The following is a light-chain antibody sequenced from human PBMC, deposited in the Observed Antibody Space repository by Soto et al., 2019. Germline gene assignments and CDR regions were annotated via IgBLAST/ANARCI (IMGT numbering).Light chain of an antibody. J-gene: IGKJ1*01. CDR2: GAS. CDR3: QQYHSWPPRT. Sequence: EIVLTQSPGTLCLSPGERATLSCRASQSVSSSYLAWYQQKPGQAPRLLIYGASSRATGIPDRFSGSGSGTDFTLIISRLEPEDFAVYYCQQYHSWPPRTFGQGTKVDIK. V-gene: IGKV3-20*01. CDR1: QSVSSSY.